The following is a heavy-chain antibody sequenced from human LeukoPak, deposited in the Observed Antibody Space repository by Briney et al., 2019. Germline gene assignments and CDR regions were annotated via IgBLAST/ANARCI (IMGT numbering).Heavy chain of an antibody. D-gene: IGHD6-25*01. CDR2: IKQDGSEK. CDR1: GFMFSTYW. J-gene: IGHJ3*02. Sequence: GGSLRLSCAASGFMFSTYWMTWVRQAPGKGLEWVANIKQDGSEKYYVDSVKGRFTISRDNAKNSLYLQMNSLRAEDTAVYYCARDFSDVGAFDIWGQGTMVTVSS. V-gene: IGHV3-7*01. CDR3: ARDFSDVGAFDI.